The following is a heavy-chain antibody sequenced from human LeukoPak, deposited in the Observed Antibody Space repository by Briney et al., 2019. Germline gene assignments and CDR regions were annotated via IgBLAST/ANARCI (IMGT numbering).Heavy chain of an antibody. CDR1: GFSFSNYG. V-gene: IGHV3-30*18. CDR3: VKDRDRVVRPGAITVSGSFDY. J-gene: IGHJ4*02. D-gene: IGHD1-14*01. CDR2: MSYDGSYA. Sequence: GRSLRLSCAASGFSFSNYGMHWVRQAPGKGLEWVAVMSYDGSYAYYADSVKGRFTLSRDNPKNTLYLHMNSLRAEDTAVYYCVKDRDRVVRPGAITVSGSFDYWGQGTLATVSS.